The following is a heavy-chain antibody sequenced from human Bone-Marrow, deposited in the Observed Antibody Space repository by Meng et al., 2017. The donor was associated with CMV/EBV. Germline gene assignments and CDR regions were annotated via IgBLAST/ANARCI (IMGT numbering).Heavy chain of an antibody. CDR1: GFTFSSYS. Sequence: GESLKISCAASGFTFSSYSMNWVRQAPGKGLEWVGFIRSKAYGGTTEYAASVKGRFTISRDDSKSIAYLQMNSLKTEDTAVYYCTRDPFWSGYYYGMDVWGQGTTVTVSS. CDR2: IRSKAYGGTT. V-gene: IGHV3-49*04. CDR3: TRDPFWSGYYYGMDV. J-gene: IGHJ6*02. D-gene: IGHD3-3*01.